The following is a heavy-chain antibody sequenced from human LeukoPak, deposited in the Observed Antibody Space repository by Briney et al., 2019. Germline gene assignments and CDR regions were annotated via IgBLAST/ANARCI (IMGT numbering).Heavy chain of an antibody. Sequence: GGSLRLSCAASGFTVSSNYMSWVRQAPGKGLEWVSVIYSGGSTYYADSVKGRFTISRDNSKNTLYLQMNSLRAEDTAVYYCAREPSKYYYGSGSPTSTAFDIWGQGTMVTVSS. CDR3: AREPSKYYYGSGSPTSTAFDI. V-gene: IGHV3-53*01. J-gene: IGHJ3*02. CDR2: IYSGGST. CDR1: GFTVSSNY. D-gene: IGHD3-10*01.